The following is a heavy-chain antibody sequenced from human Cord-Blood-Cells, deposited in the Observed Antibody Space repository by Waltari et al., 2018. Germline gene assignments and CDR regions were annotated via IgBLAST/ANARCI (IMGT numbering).Heavy chain of an antibody. Sequence: QVQLVQSGAEVKKPGASVKVSCKVSGYTLTELSMYWVRQSPGKGLEWMGGFDPEDGETIYAQKFQGRVTMTEDTSTDTAYMELSSLRSEDTAVYYCATGLYSSSSTDAFDIWGQGTMVTVSS. J-gene: IGHJ3*02. CDR1: GYTLTELS. D-gene: IGHD6-6*01. V-gene: IGHV1-24*01. CDR2: FDPEDGET. CDR3: ATGLYSSSSTDAFDI.